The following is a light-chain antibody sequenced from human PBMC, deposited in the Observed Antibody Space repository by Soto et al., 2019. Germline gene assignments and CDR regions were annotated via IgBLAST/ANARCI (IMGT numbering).Light chain of an antibody. CDR1: NIGSKS. V-gene: IGLV3-21*04. CDR2: YDT. Sequence: SYELTQPPAVSVAPGKTAKITCGGSNIGSKSVHWYQQKPGQAPVLVIYYDTDRPSGVPERLSGSNSGSTAALTISRVEAGDEADYYCQVWDIGSGVKFGGGTKVTVL. CDR3: QVWDIGSGVK. J-gene: IGLJ2*01.